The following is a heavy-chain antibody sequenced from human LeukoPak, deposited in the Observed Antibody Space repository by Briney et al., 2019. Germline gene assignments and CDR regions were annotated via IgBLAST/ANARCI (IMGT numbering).Heavy chain of an antibody. J-gene: IGHJ4*02. V-gene: IGHV3-21*01. D-gene: IGHD2-21*02. CDR2: ISSSNSYI. CDR1: GFTFSSYS. Sequence: PGGSLTLSCAASGFTFSSYSMNWVRQAPGKGLEWVSSISSSNSYIYHADSVKGRLTISRDNAKNSLYLQMNSLRAEDTAVYYCARGIWSTTLTAYYLDCWGQGTLVTVSS. CDR3: ARGIWSTTLTAYYLDC.